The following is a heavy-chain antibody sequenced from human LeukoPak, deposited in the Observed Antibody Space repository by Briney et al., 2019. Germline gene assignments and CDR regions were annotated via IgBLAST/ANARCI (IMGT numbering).Heavy chain of an antibody. Sequence: ASVKVSCKTSGGTFSSYAISWVRQAPGQGLEWVGGIIPIFGSANYAQKFQGRVTITADESTSTAYMELSSLRSEDTAVYYCAISPGGYYFYYVDVWGKGTTVTISS. CDR2: IIPIFGSA. D-gene: IGHD3-10*01. CDR3: AISPGGYYFYYVDV. CDR1: GGTFSSYA. J-gene: IGHJ6*03. V-gene: IGHV1-69*13.